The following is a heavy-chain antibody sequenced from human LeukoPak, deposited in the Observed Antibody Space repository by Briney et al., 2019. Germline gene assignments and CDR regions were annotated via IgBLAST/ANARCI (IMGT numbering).Heavy chain of an antibody. J-gene: IGHJ4*02. CDR1: GFTFSSYG. D-gene: IGHD2-15*01. V-gene: IGHV3-30*02. CDR2: IRYDESDK. Sequence: GGSLRLSCAASGFTFSSYGMHWVRQAPGKGLEWVAFIRYDESDKYYADSVKGRFTISRDISKNTLYLQMDSLRAEDTAVYYCAKGDSDSPFDYWGQGTLVTVSS. CDR3: AKGDSDSPFDY.